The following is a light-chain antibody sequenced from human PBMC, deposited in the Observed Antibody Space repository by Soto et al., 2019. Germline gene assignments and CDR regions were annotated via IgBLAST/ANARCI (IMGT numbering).Light chain of an antibody. V-gene: IGKV3-15*01. CDR2: GAS. CDR1: QSVSSN. CDR3: QQFNSWPWT. J-gene: IGKJ1*01. Sequence: EIVMTQSPATLSVYPGERATLSCRASQSVSSNLAWYQQKPGQAPRLLIYGASTRATGIPARFSGSGSGTEFTLTLSSLQSEDFAVYYCQQFNSWPWTFGQGTKVDIK.